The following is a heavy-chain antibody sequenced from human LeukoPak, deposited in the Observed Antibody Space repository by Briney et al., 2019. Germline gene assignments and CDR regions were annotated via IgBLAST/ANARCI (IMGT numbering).Heavy chain of an antibody. D-gene: IGHD6-6*01. CDR2: INPSSGST. J-gene: IGHJ6*03. CDR1: GYTFSSYY. V-gene: IGHV1-46*01. CDR3: ARGYSSSVLYYYYMDV. Sequence: ASVKVSCKGSGYTFSSYYMHWVRQAPGQGLEWMGIINPSSGSTSYAQKFQGRVTISVDTSKNQFSLKLSSVTAADTAVYYCARGYSSSVLYYYYMDVWGKGTTVTVSS.